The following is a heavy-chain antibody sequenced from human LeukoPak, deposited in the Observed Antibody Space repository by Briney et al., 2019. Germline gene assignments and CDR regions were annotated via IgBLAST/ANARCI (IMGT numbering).Heavy chain of an antibody. CDR2: VHYTWNT. CDR1: GGSIGSYH. Sequence: SETLSLTCSVSGGSIGSYHWSWIHQPPGKGLEWIGHVHYTWNTKYNPSLTGRVSISLDRSKNQFSLSLTSVTAADTAVYYCARVASKGGMDVWGQGTTVTVSS. CDR3: ARVASKGGMDV. V-gene: IGHV4-59*01. J-gene: IGHJ6*02.